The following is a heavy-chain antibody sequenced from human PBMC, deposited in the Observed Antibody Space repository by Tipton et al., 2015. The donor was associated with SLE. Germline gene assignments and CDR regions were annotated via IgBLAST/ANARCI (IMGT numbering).Heavy chain of an antibody. CDR2: IYYSGSA. CDR1: GGSISSGGYY. CDR3: ARVIPDYELDAFDI. Sequence: TLSLTCTVSGGSISSGGYYWSWIRQHPGKGLEWIGYIYYSGSAYYNPSLKSRLTISVDTSKNQFSLKLSSVTAADTAVYYCARVIPDYELDAFDIWGQGTMVTVSS. J-gene: IGHJ3*02. D-gene: IGHD4-17*01. V-gene: IGHV4-31*03.